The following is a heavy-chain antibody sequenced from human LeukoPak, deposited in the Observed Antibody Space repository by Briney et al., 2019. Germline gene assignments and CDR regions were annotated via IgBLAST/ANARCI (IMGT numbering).Heavy chain of an antibody. Sequence: SETLSLTCAVYGGSFSGYYWSWIRQPPGKGLEWIGEINHSGSTNYNPSLKSRVTISVETSNNQFSLKLSPVAAADKAVYYWARGGSSWYLEAFDIWGQGTMVTVSS. CDR1: GGSFSGYY. J-gene: IGHJ3*02. CDR2: INHSGST. CDR3: ARGGSSWYLEAFDI. D-gene: IGHD6-13*01. V-gene: IGHV4-34*01.